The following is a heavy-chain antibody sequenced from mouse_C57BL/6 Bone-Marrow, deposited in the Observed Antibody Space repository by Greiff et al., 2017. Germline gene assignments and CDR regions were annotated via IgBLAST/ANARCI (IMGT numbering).Heavy chain of an antibody. CDR2: INPNNGGT. D-gene: IGHD1-1*01. CDR1: GYTFTDYN. Sequence: EVQLQQSGPELVKPGASVKMSCKASGYTFTDYNMHWVKQSHGKSLEWIGYINPNNGGTSYNQKFKGKATLTVNKSVSTAYMELRSLTSEDSAVYYCARKGPHYYGSSSYYAMDYWGQGTSVTVSS. V-gene: IGHV1-22*01. CDR3: ARKGPHYYGSSSYYAMDY. J-gene: IGHJ4*01.